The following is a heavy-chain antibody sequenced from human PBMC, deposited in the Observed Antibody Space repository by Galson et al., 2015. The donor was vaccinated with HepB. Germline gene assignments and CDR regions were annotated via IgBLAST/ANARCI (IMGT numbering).Heavy chain of an antibody. CDR1: GFTFDGYA. D-gene: IGHD1-26*01. Sequence: SLRLSCAASGFTFDGYAMHWVRQAPGKGLEWVSGISWNSGSIGYADSVKGRFTISRDNAKNSLYLQMNSLRAEDTALYYCAKDKRGSYGNDAFDIWGQGTMVTVSS. V-gene: IGHV3-9*01. J-gene: IGHJ3*02. CDR2: ISWNSGSI. CDR3: AKDKRGSYGNDAFDI.